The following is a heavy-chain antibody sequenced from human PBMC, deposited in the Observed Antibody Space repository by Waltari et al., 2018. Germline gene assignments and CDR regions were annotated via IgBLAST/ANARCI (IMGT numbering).Heavy chain of an antibody. CDR1: GFTFSSYS. V-gene: IGHV3-48*01. CDR2: ISSSSSTI. J-gene: IGHJ4*02. D-gene: IGHD6-19*01. CDR3: ARDLAVAGFDY. Sequence: EVQLVESGGGLVQPGGSLRLSCAASGFTFSSYSMHWVRQAPGKGLEWVSYISSSSSTIYYADSVKGRFTISRDNAKNSLYLQMNSLRAEDTAVYYCARDLAVAGFDYWGQGTLVTVSS.